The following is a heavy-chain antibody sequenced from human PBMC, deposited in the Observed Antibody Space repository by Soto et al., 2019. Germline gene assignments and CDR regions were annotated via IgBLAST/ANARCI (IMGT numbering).Heavy chain of an antibody. V-gene: IGHV3-23*01. CDR1: GFTINSYP. CDR2: ISSTAGRTS. J-gene: IGHJ6*02. D-gene: IGHD3-10*01. Sequence: GGTLRLSCAISGFTINSYPMTWVRQEPGKGREWVSSISSTAGRTSSYADSVKGRFAISRDFSDNTVYLQMNNLRVDDTAVYFCAKGVLSFHYGMEVWGQGTTGTVPS. CDR3: AKGVLSFHYGMEV.